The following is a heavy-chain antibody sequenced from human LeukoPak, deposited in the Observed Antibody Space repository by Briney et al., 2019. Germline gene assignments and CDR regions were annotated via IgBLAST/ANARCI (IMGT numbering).Heavy chain of an antibody. CDR1: GFTFSSYG. D-gene: IGHD4-23*01. V-gene: IGHV3-30*03. CDR2: ISYGGKNK. CDR3: ARDFGGLRWNYYFDY. Sequence: QSGGSLRLSCAASGFTFSSYGMHWVRQAPGKGLGWVAAISYGGKNKYYVDSVKGRFTISRDISKNTLYLQMNSLRAEDTAVYLCARDFGGLRWNYYFDYWGQGTLVTVSS. J-gene: IGHJ4*02.